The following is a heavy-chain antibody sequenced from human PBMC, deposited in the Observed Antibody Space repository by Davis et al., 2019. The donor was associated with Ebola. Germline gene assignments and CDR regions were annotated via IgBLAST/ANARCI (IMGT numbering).Heavy chain of an antibody. D-gene: IGHD1-26*01. Sequence: MPGGSLRLSCTVSGGSISSSSYYWGWIRQPPGKGLEWIGSTYYSGSTYYNPSLKSRVTISVDTSKNQFSLKLSSVTAADTAVYYCARGRAVGPHNWFDPWGQGTLVTVSS. CDR3: ARGRAVGPHNWFDP. CDR2: TYYSGST. V-gene: IGHV4-39*07. J-gene: IGHJ5*02. CDR1: GGSISSSSYY.